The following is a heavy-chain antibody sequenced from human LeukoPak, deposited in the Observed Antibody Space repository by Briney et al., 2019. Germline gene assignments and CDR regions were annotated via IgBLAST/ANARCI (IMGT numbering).Heavy chain of an antibody. CDR3: ARSNYYGSGSYYNNLDY. CDR1: GFTFSSYA. V-gene: IGHV3-30*04. D-gene: IGHD3-10*01. CDR2: ISYDGSNK. J-gene: IGHJ4*02. Sequence: GGSLRLSCAASGFTFSSYAMHWVRQAPGKGLEWVAVISYDGSNKYYADSVKGRFTISRDNSKNTLYLQMNSLRAEDTAVYYCARSNYYGSGSYYNNLDYWGQGTLVTVSS.